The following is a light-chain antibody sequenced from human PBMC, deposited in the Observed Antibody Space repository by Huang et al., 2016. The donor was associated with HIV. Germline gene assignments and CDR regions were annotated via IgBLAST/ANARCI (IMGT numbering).Light chain of an antibody. CDR1: QSVSSD. CDR3: QQSDTSPQT. J-gene: IGKJ2*01. V-gene: IGKV3-20*01. Sequence: EIVLTQSPVTLSLSPGERATLSCRASQSVSSDVAWYQQKPGQAPRLLIYGASTRATGIPDRFSGSGSGTDFTLTISRLEPEDFAVYYCQQSDTSPQTFGQGTKLEIK. CDR2: GAS.